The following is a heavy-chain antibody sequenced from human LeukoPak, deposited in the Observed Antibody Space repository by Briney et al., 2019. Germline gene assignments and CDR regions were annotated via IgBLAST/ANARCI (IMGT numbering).Heavy chain of an antibody. CDR2: IRYDGSNK. V-gene: IGHV3-30*02. Sequence: PGGSLRLSCAASGFTFSSYGMHWVRQAPGKGLEWVAFIRYDGSNKYYADSVKGRFTISRDNSKNTLYLQMNSLRAEDTAVYYCAKATGWLQSPSDYWGQGTLVTVSS. J-gene: IGHJ4*02. CDR1: GFTFSSYG. D-gene: IGHD5-24*01. CDR3: AKATGWLQSPSDY.